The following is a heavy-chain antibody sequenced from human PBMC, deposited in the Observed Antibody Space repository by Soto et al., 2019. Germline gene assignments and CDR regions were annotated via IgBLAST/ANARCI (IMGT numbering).Heavy chain of an antibody. D-gene: IGHD6-19*01. CDR3: ATDRGSSGWYLYYYGMDV. Sequence: ASVKVSCKASGYTFTSYGISWVRQAPGQGLEWMGWISAYNGNTNYAQKLQGRVTMTTDTSTSTAYMELRSLRSDDTAVYYCATDRGSSGWYLYYYGMDVWGQGTTVTVSS. V-gene: IGHV1-18*01. CDR1: GYTFTSYG. J-gene: IGHJ6*02. CDR2: ISAYNGNT.